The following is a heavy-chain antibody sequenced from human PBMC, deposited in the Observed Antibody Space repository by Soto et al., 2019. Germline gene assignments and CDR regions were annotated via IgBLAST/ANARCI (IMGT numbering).Heavy chain of an antibody. CDR1: GFTVSSNY. Sequence: EVQLVESGGGLVQPGGSLRLSCAASGFTVSSNYMSWVRQAPGKGLEWVSVIYSGGSTYYADSVKGRFTISRDNSKNTLYLQKNSLRAEDTAVYYWARDVEDVVVPAARLYDYYYYMDVWGKGTTVTVSS. V-gene: IGHV3-66*01. CDR3: ARDVEDVVVPAARLYDYYYYMDV. CDR2: IYSGGST. D-gene: IGHD2-2*01. J-gene: IGHJ6*03.